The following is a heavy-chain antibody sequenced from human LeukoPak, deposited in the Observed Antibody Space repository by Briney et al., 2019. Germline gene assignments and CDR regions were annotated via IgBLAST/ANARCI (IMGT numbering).Heavy chain of an antibody. Sequence: SETLSLTCTVSGGSISTSNWYWVWIRQPPGKGLEWIGSIYYIGETFYNPSLKSRVTISVDTSRNQFSLMLGSVTAADTAVYYCATLRRIAVGAFDVWGQGTTVTVSS. CDR3: ATLRRIAVGAFDV. CDR2: IYYIGET. V-gene: IGHV4-39*01. CDR1: GGSISTSNWY. D-gene: IGHD6-19*01. J-gene: IGHJ3*01.